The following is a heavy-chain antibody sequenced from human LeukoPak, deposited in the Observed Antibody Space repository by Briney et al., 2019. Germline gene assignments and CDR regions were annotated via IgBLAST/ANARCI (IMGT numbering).Heavy chain of an antibody. J-gene: IGHJ5*02. Sequence: SETLSLTCTVSGGSVSSDISYWSWIRQPPGKGLEWIGYIHYSGCTNYNPSLKSRVTISVDTSKNQFSLRLSSVTAADTAVYYCARDSGNWFDPWGQGTLVTVSS. CDR1: GGSVSSDISY. D-gene: IGHD3-10*01. V-gene: IGHV4-61*01. CDR3: ARDSGNWFDP. CDR2: IHYSGCT.